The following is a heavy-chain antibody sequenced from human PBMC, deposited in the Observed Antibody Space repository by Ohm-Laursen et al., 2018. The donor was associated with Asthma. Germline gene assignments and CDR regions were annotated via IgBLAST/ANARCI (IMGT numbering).Heavy chain of an antibody. V-gene: IGHV3-21*01. D-gene: IGHD3-3*01. Sequence: SLRLSCAASGFTFSDYPMTWVRQAPGKGLEWVSSISDSSEYIYYADSVRGRFTVSRDNAKNSMDLQMDRLRAEDTAVYYCARGMLISGVVITAYDNGGQGVLVNVSS. CDR3: ARGMLISGVVITAYDN. CDR2: ISDSSEYI. CDR1: GFTFSDYP. J-gene: IGHJ4*02.